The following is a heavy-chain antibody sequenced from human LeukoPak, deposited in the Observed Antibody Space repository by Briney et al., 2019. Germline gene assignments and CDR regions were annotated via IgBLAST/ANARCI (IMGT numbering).Heavy chain of an antibody. CDR3: AREGYYDSNYYYYMDV. V-gene: IGHV3-21*05. D-gene: IGHD3-22*01. CDR2: ISDSGSFI. J-gene: IGHJ6*03. CDR1: GFTFSTYG. Sequence: GGSLRLSCAASGFTFSTYGTHWVHQAPGKGLEWISYISDSGSFIDYADSVKGRFTISRDNAKNSLYLQMNSLRAEDTAVYYCAREGYYDSNYYYYMDVWGKGTTVTVSS.